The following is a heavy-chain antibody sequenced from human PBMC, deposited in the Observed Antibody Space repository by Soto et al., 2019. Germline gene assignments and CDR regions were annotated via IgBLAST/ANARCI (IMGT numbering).Heavy chain of an antibody. CDR3: GRGSYYCGH. CDR1: GHSVSSTSAA. J-gene: IGHJ1*01. V-gene: IGHV6-1*01. Sequence: SQTLSLTGASSGHSVSSTSAAWSWIRQSPSRGLEWLGRTYYRSKWYSDYAVSVKSRITINPDTSKNQFSLQLNSVTPEATAVYDCGRGSYYCGHWDQG. CDR2: TYYRSKWYS. D-gene: IGHD3-10*01.